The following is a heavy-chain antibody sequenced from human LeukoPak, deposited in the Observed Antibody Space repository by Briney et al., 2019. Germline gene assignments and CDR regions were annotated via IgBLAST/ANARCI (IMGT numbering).Heavy chain of an antibody. J-gene: IGHJ3*02. D-gene: IGHD1-26*01. CDR2: IIPIFGTA. Sequence: SVKVSCKASGGPFSSYAISWVRQAPGQGPEWMGGIIPIFGTANYAQKFQGRVTITADESTSTAYMELSSLRSEDTAVYYCARDLRELLGAFDIWGQGTMVTVSS. V-gene: IGHV1-69*13. CDR1: GGPFSSYA. CDR3: ARDLRELLGAFDI.